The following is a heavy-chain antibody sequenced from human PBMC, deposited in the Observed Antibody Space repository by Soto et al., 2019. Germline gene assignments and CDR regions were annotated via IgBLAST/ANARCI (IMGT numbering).Heavy chain of an antibody. CDR1: GFTFSSYW. CDR2: IKQDGSEK. V-gene: IGHV3-7*01. Sequence: GGSLRLSCAASGFTFSSYWMSWVRQAPGKGLEWVANIKQDGSEKYYVDSVKGRFTISRDNAKNSLYLQMNSLRAEDTAVYYCARCGYSGYGAIDYWGQGTLVTVSS. D-gene: IGHD5-12*01. J-gene: IGHJ4*02. CDR3: ARCGYSGYGAIDY.